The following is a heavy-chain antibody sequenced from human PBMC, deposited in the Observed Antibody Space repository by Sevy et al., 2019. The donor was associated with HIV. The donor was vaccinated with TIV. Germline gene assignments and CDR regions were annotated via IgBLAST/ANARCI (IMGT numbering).Heavy chain of an antibody. CDR3: TRELWFGELGGYFDY. J-gene: IGHJ4*02. D-gene: IGHD3-10*01. Sequence: PGGSLRLSCTASGFMFDDYGVTWFRQAPGKGLEWVGFSRSKAYGGTTEYAASVKGRFTISRDDSKTIAYLQMNSLKTEDTAVYYCTRELWFGELGGYFDYWGQGTLVTVSS. CDR2: SRSKAYGGTT. V-gene: IGHV3-49*03. CDR1: GFMFDDYG.